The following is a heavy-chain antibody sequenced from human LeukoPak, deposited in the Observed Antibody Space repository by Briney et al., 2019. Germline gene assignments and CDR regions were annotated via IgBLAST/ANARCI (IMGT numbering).Heavy chain of an antibody. Sequence: GGSLRLSCAASGFSFSTYWMSWVRQTPEKGLEFVANIDQGGSVRNYMDSLKGRRTISRDNAKKSLYLEINSLRANDTAVYYCARDPESSSFDLWGRGALVTVSS. V-gene: IGHV3-7*01. CDR3: ARDPESSSFDL. CDR1: GFSFSTYW. CDR2: IDQGGSVR. D-gene: IGHD6-13*01. J-gene: IGHJ4*02.